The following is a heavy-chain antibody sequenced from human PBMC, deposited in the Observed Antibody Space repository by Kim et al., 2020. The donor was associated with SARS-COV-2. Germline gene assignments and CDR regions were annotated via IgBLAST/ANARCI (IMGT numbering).Heavy chain of an antibody. CDR1: GFTFDDYT. D-gene: IGHD3-10*01. V-gene: IGHV3-43*01. CDR3: AKDGTYYGSGKGRYYGMDV. J-gene: IGHJ6*02. CDR2: ISWDGGST. Sequence: GGSLRLSCAASGFTFDDYTMHWVRQAPGKGLEWVSLISWDGGSTYYADSVKGRFTISRDNSKNSLYLQMNSLRTEDTALYYCAKDGTYYGSGKGRYYGMDVWGQGTTVTVSS.